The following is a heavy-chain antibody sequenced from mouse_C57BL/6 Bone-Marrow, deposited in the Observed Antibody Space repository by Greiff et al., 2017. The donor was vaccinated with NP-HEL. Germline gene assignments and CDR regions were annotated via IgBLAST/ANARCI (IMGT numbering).Heavy chain of an antibody. CDR1: GFTFSSYA. J-gene: IGHJ3*01. V-gene: IGHV5-4*01. D-gene: IGHD2-10*01. CDR2: ISDGGSYT. CDR3: ARPTMRAY. Sequence: EVQGVASGGGLVKPGGSLKLSCAASGFTFSSYAMSWVRQTPEKRLEWVATISDGGSYTYYPDNVKGRFTISRDNAKNNLYLQMSHLKSEDTAMYYCARPTMRAYWGQGTLVTVSA.